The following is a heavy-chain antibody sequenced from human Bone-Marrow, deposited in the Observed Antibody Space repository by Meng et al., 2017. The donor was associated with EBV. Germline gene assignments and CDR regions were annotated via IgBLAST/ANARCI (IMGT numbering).Heavy chain of an antibody. CDR1: GFTFSSYS. J-gene: IGHJ4*02. D-gene: IGHD2-21*02. V-gene: IGHV3-21*01. CDR2: ISSSSSYI. CDR3: ARDPLGGKAYCGGDCQDY. Sequence: EVQLVESGGXXXXXGXSLXLSCAASGFTFSSYSMNWVRQAPGKGLEWVSSISSSSSYIYYADSVKGRFTISRDNAKNSLYLQMNSLRAEDTAVYYCARDPLGGKAYCGGDCQDYWGQGTLVTVSS.